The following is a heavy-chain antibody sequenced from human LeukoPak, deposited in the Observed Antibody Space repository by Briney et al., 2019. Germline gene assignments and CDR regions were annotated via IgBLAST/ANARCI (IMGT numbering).Heavy chain of an antibody. CDR3: ARHPYYYDSSGPKGAYYFDY. CDR1: GGSISSSNW. CDR2: IYHSGST. V-gene: IGHV4-4*02. D-gene: IGHD3-22*01. Sequence: SETLSLTCAVSGGSISSSNWWSWVRQPPGKGLEWIGEIYHSGSTNYNPSLKSRVTISVDKSKNQFSLKLSSVTAADTAVYYCARHPYYYDSSGPKGAYYFDYWGQGTLVTVSS. J-gene: IGHJ4*02.